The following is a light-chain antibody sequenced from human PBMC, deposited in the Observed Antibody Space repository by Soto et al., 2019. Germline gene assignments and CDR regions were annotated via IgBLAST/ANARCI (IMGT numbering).Light chain of an antibody. CDR3: QQYNGYRWT. Sequence: DIQMTQSPSTLSASVGDRVTITCRASQRVSNWLAWYQPKPGKAPKILIYKASSLESGVPSRFSGSGSGTEFTLTISSLQTDDFATYYCQQYNGYRWTFGQGTKVEIK. CDR2: KAS. J-gene: IGKJ1*01. V-gene: IGKV1-5*03. CDR1: QRVSNW.